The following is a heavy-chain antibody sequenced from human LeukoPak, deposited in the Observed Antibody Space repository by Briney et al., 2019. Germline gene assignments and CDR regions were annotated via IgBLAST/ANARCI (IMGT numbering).Heavy chain of an antibody. CDR1: GGSISSYY. J-gene: IGHJ4*02. D-gene: IGHD6-6*01. V-gene: IGHV4-59*01. CDR3: ARGAAARLFFYY. Sequence: SETLSLTSTVSGGSISSYYWSWIRQPPGKGLEWIGYIYYSGSTNYNPSLKSRVTISVDTSKNQFSLKLSSVTAADTAVYYCARGAAARLFFYYWGQGTLVTVSS. CDR2: IYYSGST.